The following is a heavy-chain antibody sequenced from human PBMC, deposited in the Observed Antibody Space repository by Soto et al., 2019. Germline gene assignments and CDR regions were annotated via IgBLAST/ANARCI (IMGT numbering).Heavy chain of an antibody. CDR1: GGSISTRSYY. D-gene: IGHD7-27*01. CDR3: ARHKSANWEVHWFDP. CDR2: IFYSGST. V-gene: IGHV4-39*01. J-gene: IGHJ5*02. Sequence: ASETLSLTCTVSGGSISTRSYYWGWIRQPPGKGLEWIGSIFYSGSTYYNPSLKSRVTISVDTSKNQFSLKLSSVTASDTAVYYCARHKSANWEVHWFDPWGQGTLVTVSS.